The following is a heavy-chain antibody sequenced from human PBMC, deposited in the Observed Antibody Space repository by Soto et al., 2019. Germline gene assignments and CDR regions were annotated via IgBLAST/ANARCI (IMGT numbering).Heavy chain of an antibody. Sequence: GGSLRLSCAASGFTFSSYAMSWVRQAPGKGLEWVSAISGSGGSTYYADSVKGRFTISRDNSKNTLYLQMNSLRAEDTAGYYFASLTTSNMDGWGQGSTVTVSS. D-gene: IGHD4-17*01. CDR3: ASLTTSNMDG. V-gene: IGHV3-23*01. CDR2: ISGSGGST. J-gene: IGHJ6*02. CDR1: GFTFSSYA.